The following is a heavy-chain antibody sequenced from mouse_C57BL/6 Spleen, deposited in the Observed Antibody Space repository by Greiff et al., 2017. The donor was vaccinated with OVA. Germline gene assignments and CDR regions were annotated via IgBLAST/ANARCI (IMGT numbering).Heavy chain of an antibody. V-gene: IGHV1-54*01. J-gene: IGHJ2*01. D-gene: IGHD1-1*01. CDR2: INPGSGGP. CDR3: ERLGGVLQGGY. CDR1: GYAFTNYL. Sequence: VQGVESGAELVRPGTSVKVSCKASGYAFTNYLIEWVKQRPGQGLEWIGVINPGSGGPNYNEKFKGKATLTAEQSSSTAYMQLSSLTSEDGGGYFCERLGGVLQGGYRGKSTTRTVSS.